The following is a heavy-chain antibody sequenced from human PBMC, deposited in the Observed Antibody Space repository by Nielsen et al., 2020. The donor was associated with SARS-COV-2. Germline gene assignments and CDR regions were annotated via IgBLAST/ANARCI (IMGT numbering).Heavy chain of an antibody. Sequence: SETLSLTCTVSGGSISSGVYYWSWIRQLPGKGLEWIGYSYYSGSAHYNPSLKSRVTISLDMSKNQFFLKVRSVTAADTALYYCARVAYGDSSLTFNPWGQGTLVTVSS. V-gene: IGHV4-31*03. CDR2: SYYSGSA. D-gene: IGHD4/OR15-4a*01. CDR3: ARVAYGDSSLTFNP. J-gene: IGHJ5*02. CDR1: GGSISSGVYY.